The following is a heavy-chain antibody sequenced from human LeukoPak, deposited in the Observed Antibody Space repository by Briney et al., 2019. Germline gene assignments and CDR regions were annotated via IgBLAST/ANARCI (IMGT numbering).Heavy chain of an antibody. V-gene: IGHV4-30-4*01. CDR2: IYYSGST. Sequence: SETLSLTCTVSGGSISSGDYYWSWIRQPPGKGVEWIGYIYYSGSTYYNPSLKSRVTISVDTSKNQFSLKLSSVTAADTAVYYCARGLYYYDSSSGNDYWGQGTLVTVSS. J-gene: IGHJ4*02. CDR3: ARGLYYYDSSSGNDY. D-gene: IGHD3-22*01. CDR1: GGSISSGDYY.